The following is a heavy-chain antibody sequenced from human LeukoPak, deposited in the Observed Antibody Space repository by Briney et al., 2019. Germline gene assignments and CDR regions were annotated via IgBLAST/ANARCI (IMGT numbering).Heavy chain of an antibody. CDR2: IYPGDSDT. Sequence: GESLKISCKGSGYSFTSYWIGWVRQMPGKGLEWMGVIYPGDSDTRYSPSFQGQVTISADKSISTAYLQWSSLKASDTAMYYCARLGPSGSYYGWFDPWGQGTLVTVSS. CDR1: GYSFTSYW. D-gene: IGHD3-10*01. V-gene: IGHV5-51*01. J-gene: IGHJ5*02. CDR3: ARLGPSGSYYGWFDP.